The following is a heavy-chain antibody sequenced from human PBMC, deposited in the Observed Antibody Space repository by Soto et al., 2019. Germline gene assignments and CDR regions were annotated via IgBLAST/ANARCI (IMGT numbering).Heavy chain of an antibody. D-gene: IGHD3-22*01. V-gene: IGHV4-30-4*01. J-gene: IGHJ4*02. CDR2: IYYSGNT. Sequence: PSETLSLTCTVSGASISSGDYYWTWIRQPPGKGLEWIGSIYYSGNTYYNPSLKSRVTISVDPSNNQFSLKLSSVAAADTAVYYCARASYDSSTYYLDYWGQETLVTVSS. CDR3: ARASYDSSTYYLDY. CDR1: GASISSGDYY.